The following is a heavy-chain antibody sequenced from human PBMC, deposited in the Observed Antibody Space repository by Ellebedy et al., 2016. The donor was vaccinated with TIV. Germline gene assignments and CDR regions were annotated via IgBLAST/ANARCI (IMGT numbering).Heavy chain of an antibody. CDR3: ARSAADTYGMDV. J-gene: IGHJ6*02. D-gene: IGHD6-13*01. CDR2: IYTSGST. CDR1: GGAISSYY. Sequence: MPGGSLRLSCTVSGGAISSYYWSWIRQPAGKGLEWIGRIYTSGSTNYNPSLKSRVTMSVDTSKNQFSLKLSSVTAADTAVYYCARSAADTYGMDVWGQGTTVTVSS. V-gene: IGHV4-4*07.